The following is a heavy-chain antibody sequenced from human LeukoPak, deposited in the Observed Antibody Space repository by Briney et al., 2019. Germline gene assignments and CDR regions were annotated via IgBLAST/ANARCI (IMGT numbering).Heavy chain of an antibody. CDR1: GGSFSGYY. CDR2: INHSGST. V-gene: IGHV4-34*01. CDR3: ARAYLDYYGSGSYFDY. Sequence: SETLSLTCAVYGGSFSGYYWSWIRQPPGKGLEWIGEINHSGSTNYNPSLKSRVTISVDTSKNQFSLKLSSVTAADTAVYYCARAYLDYYGSGSYFDYWGRGTLVTVSS. D-gene: IGHD3-10*01. J-gene: IGHJ4*02.